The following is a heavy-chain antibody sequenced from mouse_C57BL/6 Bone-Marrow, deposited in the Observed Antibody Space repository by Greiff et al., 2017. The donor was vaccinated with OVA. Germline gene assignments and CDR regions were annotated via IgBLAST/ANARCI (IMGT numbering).Heavy chain of an antibody. D-gene: IGHD2-2*01. V-gene: IGHV1-63*01. J-gene: IGHJ1*03. CDR1: GYTFTNYW. CDR3: ARSRGYTGYFDV. Sequence: VMLVESGAELVRPGTSVKMSCKASGYTFTNYWIGWAKQRPGHGLEWIGDIYPGGGYTNYNEKFKGKATLTADKSSSTAYMQFSSLTSEDSAIYYCARSRGYTGYFDVWGTGTTVTVSS. CDR2: IYPGGGYT.